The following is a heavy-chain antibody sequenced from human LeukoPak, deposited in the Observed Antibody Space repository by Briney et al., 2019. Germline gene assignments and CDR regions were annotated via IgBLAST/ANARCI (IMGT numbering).Heavy chain of an antibody. CDR1: GGSISSGDYY. CDR3: ARSNVDTAMVSDY. Sequence: SETLSLTCTVSGGSISSGDYYWSWIRQPPGKGLEWIGYIYYSGSTYYNPSLKSRVTISVDTSKNQFSLKLSSVTAADTAVYYCARSNVDTAMVSDYWGQGTLVTVSS. D-gene: IGHD5-18*01. V-gene: IGHV4-30-4*01. CDR2: IYYSGST. J-gene: IGHJ4*02.